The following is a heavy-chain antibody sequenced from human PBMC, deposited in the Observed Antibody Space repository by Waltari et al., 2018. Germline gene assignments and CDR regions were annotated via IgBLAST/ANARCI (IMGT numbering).Heavy chain of an antibody. V-gene: IGHV4-30-4*08. D-gene: IGHD3-3*01. CDR3: ARVDTIFGVVPHADAFDI. CDR2: ISYSGTT. Sequence: QVHLQESGPGLATPSQTPSLTCSVSGTPINSADYYWSWIRQPPGKGLEWIGYISYSGTTYYTPSLKSRVSISLDTAKNDFSLEVRSVTAADTAMYYCARVDTIFGVVPHADAFDIWGQGTMVTVAS. J-gene: IGHJ3*02. CDR1: GTPINSADYY.